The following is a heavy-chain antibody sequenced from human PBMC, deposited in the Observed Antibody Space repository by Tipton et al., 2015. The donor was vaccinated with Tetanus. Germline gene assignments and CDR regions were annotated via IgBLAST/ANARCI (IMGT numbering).Heavy chain of an antibody. CDR1: GGSISSSSYY. CDR2: T. J-gene: IGHJ4*02. Sequence: LRLSCTVSGGSISSSSYYWGWIRQPPGKGLEWIGSTYYNPSLKSRVTISVDTSKNQFSLKLSSVTAADTAVYYCARHTNFWSGYYIVYWGQGTLVTVSS. CDR3: ARHTNFWSGYYIVY. D-gene: IGHD3-3*01. V-gene: IGHV4-39*01.